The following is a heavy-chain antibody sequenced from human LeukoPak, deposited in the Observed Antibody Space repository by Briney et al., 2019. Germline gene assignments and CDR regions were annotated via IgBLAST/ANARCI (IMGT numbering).Heavy chain of an antibody. CDR2: IKQDGSEK. CDR1: GFTFSYYW. J-gene: IGHJ4*02. CDR3: ARDEHQYYHASSGRFDY. V-gene: IGHV3-7*04. Sequence: GGSLRLSCASSGFTFSYYWMGWVRQAPGKGLEWVANIKQDGSEKYYVDSVKGRFTISRDNAKNSLYLQMNSMRAEDTAVYYCARDEHQYYHASSGRFDYWGQGILVTVSS. D-gene: IGHD3-22*01.